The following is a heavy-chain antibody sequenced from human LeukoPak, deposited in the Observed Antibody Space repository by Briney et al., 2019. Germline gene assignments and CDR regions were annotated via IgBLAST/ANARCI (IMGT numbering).Heavy chain of an antibody. J-gene: IGHJ4*02. Sequence: TGGSPRLSCAASGFTFTIYGMSWVRQAPGKGLEWVSSISENGDTYYADSVKGRFTISRDNSKNTLSLQMNSLRAEDTAVYYCAKGPYLYDTRGRFTDDYWGKGTLVTVSP. CDR1: GFTFTIYG. CDR2: ISENGDT. D-gene: IGHD3-22*01. CDR3: AKGPYLYDTRGRFTDDY. V-gene: IGHV3-23*01.